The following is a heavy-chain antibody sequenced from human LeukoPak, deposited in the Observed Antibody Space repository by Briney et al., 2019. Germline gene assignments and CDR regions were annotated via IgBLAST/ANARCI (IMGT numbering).Heavy chain of an antibody. CDR1: GGSISSGGYY. J-gene: IGHJ4*02. Sequence: PSETLSLTCTVSGGSISSGGYYWSWIRQPPGKGLEWIGYIYHSGSTYYNPSLKSRVTISVDRSKNQFSLKLSSVTAADTAVYYCARSEYSSSPSDYWGQGTLVTVSS. D-gene: IGHD6-6*01. CDR3: ARSEYSSSPSDY. CDR2: IYHSGST. V-gene: IGHV4-30-2*01.